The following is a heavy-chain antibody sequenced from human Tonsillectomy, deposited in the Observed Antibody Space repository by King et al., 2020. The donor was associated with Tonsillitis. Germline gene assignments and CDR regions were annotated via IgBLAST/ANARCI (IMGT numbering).Heavy chain of an antibody. J-gene: IGHJ4*02. CDR2: IQQDSREK. Sequence: EVQLVESGGGVVQPGGSVRLSCVGSGFTFGSYWMNWVRQAPGKGLAWVANIQQDSREKFYADFVKGRFTISRDNARNSLYLEMTNLSAEDTALYYCARDRFTFGGIDSWGQGNLVTVSS. V-gene: IGHV3-7*01. D-gene: IGHD3-16*01. CDR3: ARDRFTFGGIDS. CDR1: GFTFGSYW.